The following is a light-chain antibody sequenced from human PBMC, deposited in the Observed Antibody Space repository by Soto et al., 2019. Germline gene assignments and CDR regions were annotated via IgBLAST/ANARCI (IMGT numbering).Light chain of an antibody. Sequence: EIVMTQSPATLSVSPGERATLSCRVSQSVSSNLAWYQQKPGQAPRLLIYGASTRATGIPARFSGSGSGTEFTLTISSLQSEDFAVYYCQQYNNWLTWTFGQGTKVDI. CDR3: QQYNNWLTWT. CDR2: GAS. CDR1: QSVSSN. J-gene: IGKJ1*01. V-gene: IGKV3-15*01.